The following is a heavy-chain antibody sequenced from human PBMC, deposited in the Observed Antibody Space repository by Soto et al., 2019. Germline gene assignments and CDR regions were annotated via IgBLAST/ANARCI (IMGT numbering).Heavy chain of an antibody. J-gene: IGHJ6*02. CDR1: GYSFTSYW. CDR2: IDPSDSYT. CDR3: ARREYCSSTSCYYYYYYGMDV. V-gene: IGHV5-10-1*01. Sequence: GESLKISCNGSGYSFTSYWISWVRQMPGKGLEWMGRIDPSDSYTNYSPSFQGHVTISADKSISTAYLQWSSLKASDTAMYYCARREYCSSTSCYYYYYYGMDVWGQGTTVTVSS. D-gene: IGHD2-2*01.